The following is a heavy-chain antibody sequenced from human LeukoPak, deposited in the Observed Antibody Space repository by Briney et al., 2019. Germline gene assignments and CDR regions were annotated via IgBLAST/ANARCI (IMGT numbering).Heavy chain of an antibody. CDR3: ARGLRGYSSSDY. D-gene: IGHD6-6*01. V-gene: IGHV3-7*01. J-gene: IGHJ4*02. Sequence: GGSLRLSCAASGFTFSNYWMSWVRQAPGKGLEWVANIKQDGSEKYYVDSVKARFTISRDNAKNSLYLQMNSLRAEDTAVYYCARGLRGYSSSDYWGQGTLVTVSS. CDR2: IKQDGSEK. CDR1: GFTFSNYW.